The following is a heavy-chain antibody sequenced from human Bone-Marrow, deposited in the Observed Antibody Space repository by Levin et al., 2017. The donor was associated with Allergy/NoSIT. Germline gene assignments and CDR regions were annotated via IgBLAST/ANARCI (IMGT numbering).Heavy chain of an antibody. D-gene: IGHD6-13*01. CDR3: AREVAAAGTLIDL. J-gene: IGHJ5*02. Sequence: TASETLSLTCTVSGASISSGGYYWSWIRQHPGKGLEWIGYIYYSGIIYYNPSLRPRVTISMDTSKNQFSLKLSSVTAADTGVYYCAREVAAAGTLIDLWGQGTLVAVSS. CDR2: IYYSGII. V-gene: IGHV4-31*03. CDR1: GASISSGGYY.